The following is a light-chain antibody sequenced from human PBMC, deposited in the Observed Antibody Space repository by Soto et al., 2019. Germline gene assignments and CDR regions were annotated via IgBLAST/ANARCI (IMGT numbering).Light chain of an antibody. CDR1: QRVGSSY. CDR2: GAS. J-gene: IGKJ5*01. CDR3: QQYNTWPPIT. V-gene: IGKV3-20*01. Sequence: EIVLTQPPGTLSLSPGETATLSCRASQRVGSSYLAWYQHKPDQAPRLLIYGASGRATGTPDRFSGSGSGTDFSLTISRLEPEDAAVYYCQQYNTWPPITFGQGTRLEIK.